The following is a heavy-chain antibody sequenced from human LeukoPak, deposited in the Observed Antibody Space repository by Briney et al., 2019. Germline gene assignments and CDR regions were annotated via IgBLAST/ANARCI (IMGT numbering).Heavy chain of an antibody. D-gene: IGHD3-3*01. CDR1: GGSIFDTNYY. CDR2: IYDSAST. J-gene: IGHJ4*02. CDR3: ARHVPDFWSGYYETRIDY. V-gene: IGHV4-39*01. Sequence: SETLSLTCTVSGGSIFDTNYYWSWIRQHPGKGLEWIRYIYDSASTFYAPSLKSRVTISVDTSKNQFSLKLSSVTAADTAVYYCARHVPDFWSGYYETRIDYWGQGTLVTVSS.